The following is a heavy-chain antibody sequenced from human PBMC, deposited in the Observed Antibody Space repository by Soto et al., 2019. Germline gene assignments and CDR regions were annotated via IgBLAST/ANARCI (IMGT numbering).Heavy chain of an antibody. D-gene: IGHD1-26*01. J-gene: IGHJ3*02. Sequence: GGSLRLSCAASGFTFSSYAMHWVRQAPGKGLEWVAVISYDGSNKYYADSVKGRFTISRDNSKNTLYLQMNSLRAEDTAVYYCARDSGSYLRQDAIDIWGQGTMVTVSS. CDR2: ISYDGSNK. CDR1: GFTFSSYA. V-gene: IGHV3-30-3*01. CDR3: ARDSGSYLRQDAIDI.